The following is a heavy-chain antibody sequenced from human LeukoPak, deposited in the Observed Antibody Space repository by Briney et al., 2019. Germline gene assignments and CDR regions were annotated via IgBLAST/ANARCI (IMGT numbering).Heavy chain of an antibody. CDR1: GFTFSSYW. CDR3: ARDNIRGVIFYGMDV. D-gene: IGHD3-10*01. CDR2: IKQDGSEK. J-gene: IGHJ6*02. V-gene: IGHV3-7*01. Sequence: GGSLRLSCAASGFTFSSYWMSWVRQAPGKGLEWVANIKQDGSEKYYVDSVKGRFTISRDNAKNSLYLQMNSQRAEDTAVYYCARDNIRGVIFYGMDVWGQGTTVTVSS.